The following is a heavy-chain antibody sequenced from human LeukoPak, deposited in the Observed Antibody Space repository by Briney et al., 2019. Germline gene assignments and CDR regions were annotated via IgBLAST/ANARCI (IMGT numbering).Heavy chain of an antibody. CDR1: GGSISSSSYY. Sequence: SETLSLTCTVSGGSISSSSYYWGWIRQPPGKGLEWIGSIYYSGSTYYNPSLKSRVTISVDTSKNQFSLKLSSVTAADTAVYYCARLTEQQLADYWGQGTLVTVSS. V-gene: IGHV4-39*01. J-gene: IGHJ4*02. CDR3: ARLTEQQLADY. D-gene: IGHD6-13*01. CDR2: IYYSGST.